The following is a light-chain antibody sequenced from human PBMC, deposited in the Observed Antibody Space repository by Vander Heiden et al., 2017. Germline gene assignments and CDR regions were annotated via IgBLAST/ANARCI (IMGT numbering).Light chain of an antibody. CDR1: SSDVGSYNL. J-gene: IGLJ2*01. V-gene: IGLV2-23*01. CDR3: CSYAGSSILV. Sequence: QSALTQPASVSGSPGPSITISCTGTSSDVGSYNLVSWYQQHPGKAPKLMIYEGSKRPSGVSNRFSGSKSGNTASLTTSGLQAEDEADYYCCSYAGSSILVFGGGTKLTVL. CDR2: EGS.